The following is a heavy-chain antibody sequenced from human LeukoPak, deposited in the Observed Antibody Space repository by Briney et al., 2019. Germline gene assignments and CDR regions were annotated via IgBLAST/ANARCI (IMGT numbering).Heavy chain of an antibody. CDR2: IRYDGSNK. V-gene: IGHV3-30*02. J-gene: IGHJ2*01. CDR3: ARDRPPSDYGDYRHPWYFDL. D-gene: IGHD4-17*01. CDR1: GFTFSSYG. Sequence: QAGGSLRLSCAASGFTFSSYGMHWVRQAPGKGLEWVAFIRYDGSNKYYVDSVKGRFTISRDNSKNTLYLQMNSLRAEDTAVYYCARDRPPSDYGDYRHPWYFDLWGRGTLVTVSS.